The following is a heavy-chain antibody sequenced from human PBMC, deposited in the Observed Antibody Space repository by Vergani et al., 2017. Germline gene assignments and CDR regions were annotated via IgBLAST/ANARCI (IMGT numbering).Heavy chain of an antibody. J-gene: IGHJ5*02. Sequence: QVHLQESGPGLVKPSETLSLSCSVSNYSISRGYFWGWIRQPPGKGLEWIATIYHSGSTNYNPSLETRVTISGDTSKNQFSLKLNSVTAADTAVYYCGRVADFYGLGSRLLDLWGQGILVTVSS. V-gene: IGHV4-38-2*02. D-gene: IGHD3-10*01. CDR3: GRVADFYGLGSRLLDL. CDR2: IYHSGST. CDR1: NYSISRGYF.